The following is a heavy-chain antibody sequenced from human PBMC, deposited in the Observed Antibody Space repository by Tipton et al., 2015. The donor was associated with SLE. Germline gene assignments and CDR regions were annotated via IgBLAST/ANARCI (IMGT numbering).Heavy chain of an antibody. Sequence: TLSLTCAVYGGSFSGYYWSWIRQPPGKGLEWIGEINHSGSTNYNPSLKSRVTISVDTSKNQFSLKLSSVTAADTALYYCASTVAAAGPFVYWGQGTLVTLSS. J-gene: IGHJ4*02. D-gene: IGHD6-13*01. V-gene: IGHV4-34*01. CDR1: GGSFSGYY. CDR3: ASTVAAAGPFVY. CDR2: INHSGST.